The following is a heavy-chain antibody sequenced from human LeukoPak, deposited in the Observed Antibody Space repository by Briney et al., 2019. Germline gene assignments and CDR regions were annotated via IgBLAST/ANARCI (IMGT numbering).Heavy chain of an antibody. Sequence: SGTLSRTCAVSGGFISSSNWWSWVRQPPGKGLEWIGEIYHSGSTNYNPSLKSRVTISVDKSKNQFSLKLSSVTAADTAVYYCARDARYGSGSSYDYWGQGTLVTVSS. V-gene: IGHV4-4*02. CDR2: IYHSGST. D-gene: IGHD3-10*01. CDR3: ARDARYGSGSSYDY. J-gene: IGHJ4*02. CDR1: GGFISSSNW.